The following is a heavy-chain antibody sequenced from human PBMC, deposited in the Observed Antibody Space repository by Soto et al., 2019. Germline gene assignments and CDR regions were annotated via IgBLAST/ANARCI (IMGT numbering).Heavy chain of an antibody. Sequence: EVQLVESGGGLVKPGGSLRLSCAASGFIFSDSAYAIHWVRQASGKGLEWLGRIRSKANNYATVYAASVKGRFVISRDDSKNTTYLQMNSLKTEDTAVYYCSRQPFWSGYYSDYWGQGTLVTVSS. CDR3: SRQPFWSGYYSDY. V-gene: IGHV3-73*01. CDR1: GFIFSDSAYA. J-gene: IGHJ4*02. D-gene: IGHD3-3*01. CDR2: IRSKANNYAT.